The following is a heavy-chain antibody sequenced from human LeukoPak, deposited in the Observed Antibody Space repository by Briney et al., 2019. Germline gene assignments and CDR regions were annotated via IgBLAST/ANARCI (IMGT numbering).Heavy chain of an antibody. CDR1: GGSVSSGSYY. Sequence: KPSETLSLTCTVSGGSVSSGSYYWSWIRQPPGKGLEWIAYIYYSGSTNYNPSLKSRVTISVDTSKNQFSLKLSSVTAADTAVYYCATSYSNGWYSFDYWGQGTLVTVSS. CDR2: IYYSGST. D-gene: IGHD6-19*01. CDR3: ATSYSNGWYSFDY. V-gene: IGHV4-61*01. J-gene: IGHJ4*02.